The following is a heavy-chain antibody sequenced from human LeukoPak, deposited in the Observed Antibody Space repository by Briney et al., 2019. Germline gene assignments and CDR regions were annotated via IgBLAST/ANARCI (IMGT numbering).Heavy chain of an antibody. CDR1: GFTFSDYY. D-gene: IGHD5-18*01. J-gene: IGHJ3*02. Sequence: PGGSLRLSCAASGFTFSDYYISWIRQAPGKGLEWVSYISSSGSTIYYADSVKGRFTISRDNAKNSLYLQMNSLRAEDTAVYYCARGLGIQLWLLAAFDIWGQGTMVTVSS. CDR3: ARGLGIQLWLLAAFDI. V-gene: IGHV3-11*04. CDR2: ISSSGSTI.